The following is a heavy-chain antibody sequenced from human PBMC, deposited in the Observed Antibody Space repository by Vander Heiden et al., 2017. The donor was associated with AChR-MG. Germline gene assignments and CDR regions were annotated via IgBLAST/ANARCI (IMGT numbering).Heavy chain of an antibody. J-gene: IGHJ4*02. V-gene: IGHV3-30*18. CDR3: AKTRRSNVDTAMVGY. D-gene: IGHD5-18*01. CDR1: GFTFSGYG. Sequence: QVQLVESGGGVVQPGRSLRLSCAASGFTFSGYGRHWVRQAPGKGLEGVAVISYDGSNKYYADSVKGRFTISRDNSKNTLYLQMNSLRAEDTAVYYCAKTRRSNVDTAMVGYWGQGTLVTVSS. CDR2: ISYDGSNK.